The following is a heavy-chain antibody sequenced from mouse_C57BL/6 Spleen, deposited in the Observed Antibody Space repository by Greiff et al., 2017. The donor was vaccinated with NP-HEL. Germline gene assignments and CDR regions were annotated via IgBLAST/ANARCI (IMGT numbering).Heavy chain of an antibody. V-gene: IGHV1-59*01. D-gene: IGHD2-4*01. Sequence: QVQLQQPGAELVKPGTSVKLSCKASGYTFTSYWMHWVKQRPGQGLEWIGVIDPADSSTNYNEKFKGQVTLTVDTSSSTAYMQLSSLRSEDSAVYYWARWNYGDYWGQGTTLTVSA. CDR1: GYTFTSYW. J-gene: IGHJ2*01. CDR3: ARWNYGDY. CDR2: IDPADSST.